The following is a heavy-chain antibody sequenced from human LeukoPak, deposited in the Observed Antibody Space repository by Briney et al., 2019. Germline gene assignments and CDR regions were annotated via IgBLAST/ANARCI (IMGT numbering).Heavy chain of an antibody. CDR1: GGTFSSYA. J-gene: IGHJ3*02. CDR2: IIPIFGTA. Sequence: SVKVSCKASGGTFSSYAISWVRQAPGQGLEWMGGIIPIFGTANYAQKFQGRVMITADESTSTAYMELSSLRSEDTAVYYCARVVIPPLTYAFDIWGQGTMVTVSS. CDR3: ARVVIPPLTYAFDI. V-gene: IGHV1-69*13.